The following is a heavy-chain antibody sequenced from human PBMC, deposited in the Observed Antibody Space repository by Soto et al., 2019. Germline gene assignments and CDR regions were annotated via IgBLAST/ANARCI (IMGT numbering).Heavy chain of an antibody. CDR1: GFTFNGHY. J-gene: IGHJ4*02. CDR2: TSNNPNSYTT. CDR3: AITPLSHGDTAMPPPQY. Sequence: EVQLVESGGDLVQPGGSLRLSCTASGFTFNGHYMDWVRQAPGKGLEWVGRTSNNPNSYTTEYAASVKGRFTISTDDSMQSLYLHMNSLRTEDTAVYYCAITPLSHGDTAMPPPQYWGRGTLVTVSS. D-gene: IGHD5-18*01. V-gene: IGHV3-72*01.